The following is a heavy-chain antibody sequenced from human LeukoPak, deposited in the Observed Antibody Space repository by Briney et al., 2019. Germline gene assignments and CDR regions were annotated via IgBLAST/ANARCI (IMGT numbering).Heavy chain of an antibody. D-gene: IGHD6-13*01. CDR1: GFTFSSYA. CDR2: ISGSGGST. V-gene: IGHV3-23*01. J-gene: IGHJ4*02. Sequence: GGSLRLSCAASGFTFSSYAMSWVRQAPGKGLEWVSAISGSGGSTYYADSVKGRFTISRDNSKNTLYLQMNSLRAEDTAVYYSAKGTLGSSWYADYWGQGTLVTVSS. CDR3: AKGTLGSSWYADY.